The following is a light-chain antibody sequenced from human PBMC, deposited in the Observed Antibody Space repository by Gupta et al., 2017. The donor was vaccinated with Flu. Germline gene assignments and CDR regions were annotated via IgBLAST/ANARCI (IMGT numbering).Light chain of an antibody. V-gene: IGKV4-1*01. Sequence: LCERATINCKSSQSVFKTSDNQNSLGWFQQKPGQPPKLIISWASARESGVPDLFSGSGSGTDFTLTITSLQAEDVALYYCQQEDNAPITFGRGTKVDIK. J-gene: IGKJ4*01. CDR3: QQEDNAPIT. CDR2: WAS. CDR1: QSVFKTSDNQNS.